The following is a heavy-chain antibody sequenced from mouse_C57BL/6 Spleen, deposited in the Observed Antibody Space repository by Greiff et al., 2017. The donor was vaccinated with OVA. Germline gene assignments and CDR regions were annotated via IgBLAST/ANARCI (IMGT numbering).Heavy chain of an antibody. D-gene: IGHD3-3*01. CDR3: ARSPPAGTDWYFDV. Sequence: QVQLQQPGAELVRPGTSVKLSCKASGYTFTSYWMHWVKQRPGQGLEWIGVIDPSDSYTNYNQKFKGKATLTVDTSSSTAYMQLSSLTSEDSAVYYGARSPPAGTDWYFDVWGTGTTVTVSS. J-gene: IGHJ1*03. CDR1: GYTFTSYW. V-gene: IGHV1-59*01. CDR2: IDPSDSYT.